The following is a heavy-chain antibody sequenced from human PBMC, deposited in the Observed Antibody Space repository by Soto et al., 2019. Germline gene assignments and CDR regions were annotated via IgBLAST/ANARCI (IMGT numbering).Heavy chain of an antibody. Sequence: KTSETLSLTWTVSGGSVSSGDYFWSGLRQSPGKRLEWIAYIYYSGSTNYNPSLKSRATISVDTSKSQVSLTLTSMTAADAALYYCARSPNYYYYGFDVWGQGTAVTVSS. CDR2: IYYSGST. D-gene: IGHD3-10*01. V-gene: IGHV4-61*08. CDR1: GGSVSSGDYF. J-gene: IGHJ6*02. CDR3: ARSPNYYYYGFDV.